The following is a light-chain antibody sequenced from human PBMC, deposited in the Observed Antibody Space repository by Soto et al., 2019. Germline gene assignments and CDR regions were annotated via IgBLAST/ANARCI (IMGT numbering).Light chain of an antibody. V-gene: IGKV1-5*03. Sequence: DIQMTQSPSTLSASVGDRVTITCRARQSITTWLAWYQQKPGKAPKLLIYKATNLQSGVPSRFSGSGSGTEFSLTISSLQPDDFATYYFQRYNDYQYIFGQGTKLEIK. CDR2: KAT. CDR1: QSITTW. J-gene: IGKJ2*01. CDR3: QRYNDYQYI.